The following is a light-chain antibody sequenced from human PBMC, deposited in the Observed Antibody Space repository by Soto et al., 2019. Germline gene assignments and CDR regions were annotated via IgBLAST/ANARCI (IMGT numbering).Light chain of an antibody. CDR3: QQSYSTPWT. CDR1: QTLSSW. Sequence: DIQMTQSPSPLSGSVGDRVTITCRASQTLSSWLAWYQQKPGKAPKLLIYKASTLKSGVPSRFSGSGSGTDFTLTISSLQPEDFATYHCQQSYSTPWTFGQGTKVEFK. CDR2: KAS. V-gene: IGKV1-5*03. J-gene: IGKJ1*01.